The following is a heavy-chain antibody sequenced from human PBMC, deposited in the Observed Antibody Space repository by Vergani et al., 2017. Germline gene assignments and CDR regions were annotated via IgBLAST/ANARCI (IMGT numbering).Heavy chain of an antibody. CDR3: AKAMRSYYYYYGMDV. CDR2: ISSNGGST. CDR1: GFTFSSYA. J-gene: IGHJ6*02. V-gene: IGHV3-64*01. Sequence: EVQLVESGGGLVQPGGSLRLSCAASGFTFSSYAMHWVRQAPGKGLEYVSAISSNGGSTYYANSVKGRFTISRDNSKNTLYLQMGSLRAEDTAVYYCAKAMRSYYYYYGMDVWGQGTTVTVSS.